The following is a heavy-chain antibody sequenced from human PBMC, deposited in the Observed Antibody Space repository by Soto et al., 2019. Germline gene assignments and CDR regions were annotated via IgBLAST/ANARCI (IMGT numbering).Heavy chain of an antibody. CDR2: INDGNGNT. D-gene: IGHD3-10*01. J-gene: IGHJ4*02. CDR1: GYTFTSYA. CDR3: ARGASLWFGGHFDY. Sequence: QVQLVQSGAEVKKPGASVKVSCKASGYTFTSYAMHWVRQAPGQRLEWMGWINDGNGNTKYSQKFQGRVTITRDTSASTAYMELSSLRSEDTAVYYCARGASLWFGGHFDYWGQGTLVTVSS. V-gene: IGHV1-3*01.